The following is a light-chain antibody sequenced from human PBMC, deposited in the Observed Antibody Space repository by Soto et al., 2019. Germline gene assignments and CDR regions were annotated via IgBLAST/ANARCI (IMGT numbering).Light chain of an antibody. CDR1: SSNIGNNY. V-gene: IGLV1-51*01. CDR2: DNN. J-gene: IGLJ1*01. Sequence: SVLPQPDSVSEEPGQNVTFSCSGSSSNIGNNYVSWYQHLPGTAPKILIYDNNKRPSGIPDRFSGFKSGTSATLGITGLQTGDEADYYCGTWDTSLSVFYVFGTGTKVTVL. CDR3: GTWDTSLSVFYV.